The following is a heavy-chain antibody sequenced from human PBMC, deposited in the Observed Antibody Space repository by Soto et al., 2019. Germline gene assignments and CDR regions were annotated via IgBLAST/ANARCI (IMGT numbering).Heavy chain of an antibody. V-gene: IGHV3-23*01. CDR1: GFTFRSYA. D-gene: IGHD5-12*01. CDR2: ISGSGGNT. J-gene: IGHJ4*02. CDR3: AKDRSGYYYFDY. Sequence: GGSLRLSCAASGFTFRSYAMHWVRQAPGKGLEWVSAISGSGGNTYYADSVRGRFTISRDNSKNTLYLQMNSLRGEDTAVYYCAKDRSGYYYFDYWGQGTQVTVSS.